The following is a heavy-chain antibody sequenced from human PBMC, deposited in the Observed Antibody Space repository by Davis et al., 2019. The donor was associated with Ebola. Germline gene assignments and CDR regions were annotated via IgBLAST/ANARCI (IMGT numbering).Heavy chain of an antibody. CDR1: GGTFSSYA. V-gene: IGHV1-69*13. Sequence: SVKVSCKASGGTFSSYAISWVRQAPGQGLEWMGGIIPIFGTANYAQKFQGRVTITADESTSTAYMELSSLRSEDTAVYYCARDSAVAGPPHPATKSRYFDLWGRGTLVTVSS. D-gene: IGHD6-19*01. CDR3: ARDSAVAGPPHPATKSRYFDL. J-gene: IGHJ2*01. CDR2: IIPIFGTA.